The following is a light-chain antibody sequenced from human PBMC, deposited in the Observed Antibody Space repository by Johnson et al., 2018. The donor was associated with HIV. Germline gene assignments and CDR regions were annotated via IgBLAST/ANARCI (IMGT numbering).Light chain of an antibody. V-gene: IGLV1-51*01. CDR3: GTWDSSLSAGWV. CDR2: DNN. CDR1: SSNIGNNY. Sequence: QSVLTQPPSVSAAPGQKVTISCSGSSSNIGNNYVSWYQQLPGTAPKLLIYDNNKRPSGIPDRFSGSKSVTSVTLRITGLQTGDEADYYGGTWDSSLSAGWVFGTGTKVTVL. J-gene: IGLJ1*01.